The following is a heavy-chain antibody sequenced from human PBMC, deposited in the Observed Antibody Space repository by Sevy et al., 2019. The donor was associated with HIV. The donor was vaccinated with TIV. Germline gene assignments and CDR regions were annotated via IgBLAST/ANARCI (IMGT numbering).Heavy chain of an antibody. CDR1: GFTFSSYN. V-gene: IGHV3-21*01. D-gene: IGHD2-15*01. CDR2: ISSSSNYI. Sequence: GGSLRLSCAASGFTFSSYNMNWVRQPPGKGLEWVSSISSSSNYITYADSVKGRFTISRDNAKNSLYREMNTLRSEDTAVYYCARVVAYCSGGTCFPGYYYGMDVWGQGTTVTVSS. CDR3: ARVVAYCSGGTCFPGYYYGMDV. J-gene: IGHJ6*02.